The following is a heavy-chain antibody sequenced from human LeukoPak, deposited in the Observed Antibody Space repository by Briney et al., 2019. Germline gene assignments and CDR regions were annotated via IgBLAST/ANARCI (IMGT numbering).Heavy chain of an antibody. CDR1: GFTFKNYA. D-gene: IGHD6-13*01. V-gene: IGHV3-49*04. J-gene: IGHJ5*02. Sequence: GGSLRLSCAASGFTFKNYAMNWVRQAPGKGLEWVGFIRSKADGGTTEYAASVKGRFTISRDDSKSIAYLQMNSLKTEDTAMFYCSRLTSSWFPNWFDPWGQGTLVTVSS. CDR2: IRSKADGGTT. CDR3: SRLTSSWFPNWFDP.